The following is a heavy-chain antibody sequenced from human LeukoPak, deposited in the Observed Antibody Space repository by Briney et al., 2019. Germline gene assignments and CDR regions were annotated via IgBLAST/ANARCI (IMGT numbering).Heavy chain of an antibody. J-gene: IGHJ4*02. CDR1: GFTFSSYG. D-gene: IGHD5-12*01. CDR2: ISYDGKNK. Sequence: GGSLRLSCAASGFTFSSYGMHWVRQAPGKGLEWVAVISYDGKNKYYADSVKGRFTISRDNAKNSLYLQMNSLRAEDTAVYYCARLIGLRRGYYFDYWGQGTLVTVSS. V-gene: IGHV3-30*03. CDR3: ARLIGLRRGYYFDY.